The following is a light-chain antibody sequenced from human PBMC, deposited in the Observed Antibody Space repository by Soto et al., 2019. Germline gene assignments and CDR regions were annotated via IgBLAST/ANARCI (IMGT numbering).Light chain of an antibody. CDR3: QHTRT. Sequence: DFQMTQSPSTLSASVGDRVTITCRASQNINNWVAWYQQKPGKAPKFLIYDASTLQRGVPSRFSGSGFGTEFSLTISSLQPDDFGSYYWQHTRTFGQGTKVEIK. V-gene: IGKV1-5*01. J-gene: IGKJ1*01. CDR1: QNINNW. CDR2: DAS.